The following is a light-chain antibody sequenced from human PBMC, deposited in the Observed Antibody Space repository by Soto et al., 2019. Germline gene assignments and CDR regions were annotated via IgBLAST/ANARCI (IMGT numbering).Light chain of an antibody. CDR2: DSS. Sequence: VPTQSPATLSVSPGEGATLSCRASQSVGSSLAWYQQKPGQAPRLLMFDSSTRATGVPAKFSGSGSGTEFTLTISSLQSEDFAIFFCQQYDDWPLTFGPGTRVDI. CDR3: QQYDDWPLT. CDR1: QSVGSS. J-gene: IGKJ3*01. V-gene: IGKV3-15*01.